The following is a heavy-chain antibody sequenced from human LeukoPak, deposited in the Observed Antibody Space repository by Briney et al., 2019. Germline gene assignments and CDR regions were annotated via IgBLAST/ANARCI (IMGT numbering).Heavy chain of an antibody. CDR2: ITSSSSRM. V-gene: IGHV3-48*04. CDR1: GFTFTSYS. D-gene: IGHD4-11*01. CDR3: ARADNYRFDS. Sequence: GGSLRLSCAASGFTFTSYSMNWVRQAPGKGLEWISYITSSSSRMYYADSVKGRFTISRDNAKNSLYLQMNSLRAEDTAVYYCARADNYRFDSWGQGVLVTVSS. J-gene: IGHJ4*02.